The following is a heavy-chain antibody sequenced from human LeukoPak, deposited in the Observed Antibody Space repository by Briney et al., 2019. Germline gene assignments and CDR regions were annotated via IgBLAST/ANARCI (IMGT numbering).Heavy chain of an antibody. CDR1: GFIFSNFS. D-gene: IGHD3-16*01. CDR2: INNNGGST. V-gene: IGHV3-64D*06. J-gene: IGHJ3*01. CDR3: VKTLVTFGGIIPTDDFSF. Sequence: PGGSLRLLYASWGFIFSNFSMQCVTQAPGKGLEYVSGINNNGGSTQYADSVEGRFTISRDNSKNNLYLQMSSLRADDTATYYCVKTLVTFGGIIPTDDFSFWGQGTSVTVSS.